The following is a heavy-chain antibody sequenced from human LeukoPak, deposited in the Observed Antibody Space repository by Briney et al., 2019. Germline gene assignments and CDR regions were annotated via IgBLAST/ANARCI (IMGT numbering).Heavy chain of an antibody. CDR3: RLWFGELRIDY. Sequence: GGSLRLSCAASGFTFSSYWMSWVRQAPGKGLEWVANIKQDGSEKYYVDSVKGRVTISRDNAKNSLYLQMNSLRAEDTAVYYCRLWFGELRIDYWGQGTLVTVSS. V-gene: IGHV3-7*02. J-gene: IGHJ4*02. CDR1: GFTFSSYW. CDR2: IKQDGSEK. D-gene: IGHD3-10*01.